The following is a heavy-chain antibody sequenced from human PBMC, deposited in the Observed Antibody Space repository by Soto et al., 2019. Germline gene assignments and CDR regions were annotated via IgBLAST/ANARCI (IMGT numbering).Heavy chain of an antibody. J-gene: IGHJ4*02. CDR3: ARLTTVTGFDY. CDR2: SNPSGGST. CDR1: GYTFTNYY. Sequence: QVQLVQSGAEVKEPGASVKVSCEASGYTFTNYYIHWVRQAPGQGLEWMGISNPSGGSTNFAQKFQGRVTITRDTPTSTVYMELSSLRSEDTAVYYCARLTTVTGFDYWGQGTLVTVSS. D-gene: IGHD4-17*01. V-gene: IGHV1-46*01.